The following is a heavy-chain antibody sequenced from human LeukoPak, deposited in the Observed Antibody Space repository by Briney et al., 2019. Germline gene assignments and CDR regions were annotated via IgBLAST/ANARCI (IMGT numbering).Heavy chain of an antibody. J-gene: IGHJ4*02. Sequence: SETVSLTCTVSGGSINNYYWTWIRQPPGKGLECIGYVYYTGSTYYNPSLKSRVTISVDSSKNQFSMKLNSVTAADTAVYYCARDSSTVTTRHFDYWGQGTVVSVFS. D-gene: IGHD4-17*01. CDR2: VYYTGST. CDR1: GGSINNYY. CDR3: ARDSSTVTTRHFDY. V-gene: IGHV4-59*01.